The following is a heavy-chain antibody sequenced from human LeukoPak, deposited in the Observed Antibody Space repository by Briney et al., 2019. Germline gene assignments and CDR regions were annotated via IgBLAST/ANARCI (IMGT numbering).Heavy chain of an antibody. J-gene: IGHJ4*02. D-gene: IGHD3-22*01. V-gene: IGHV4-59*08. CDR2: IYYSGST. CDR3: ASHTYYYDSSGYSYYFDY. Sequence: PSETLSLTCTVSGGSISSYYWSWIRQPPGRGLEWIGYIYYSGSTNYSPSLKSRVTISVDTSKNQFSLKLSSVTAADTAVYYCASHTYYYDSSGYSYYFDYWGQGTLVTVSS. CDR1: GGSISSYY.